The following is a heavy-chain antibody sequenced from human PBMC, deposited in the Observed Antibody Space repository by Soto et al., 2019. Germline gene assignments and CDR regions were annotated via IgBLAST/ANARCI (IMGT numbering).Heavy chain of an antibody. CDR2: IGTAGDT. D-gene: IGHD6-19*01. V-gene: IGHV3-13*01. CDR1: GFTFSSYD. Sequence: PGGSLRLSCAASGFTFSSYDMHWVRQATGKGLEWVSAIGTAGDTYYPGSVKGRFTISRENAKNSLYLQTNSLRAGDTAVYYCARGGGIAVADDDAFDIWGQGTMVTVSS. CDR3: ARGGGIAVADDDAFDI. J-gene: IGHJ3*02.